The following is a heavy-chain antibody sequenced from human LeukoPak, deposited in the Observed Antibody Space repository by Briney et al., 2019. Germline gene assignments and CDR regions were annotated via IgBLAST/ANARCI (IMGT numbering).Heavy chain of an antibody. CDR2: FDPEDGET. CDR3: ATDRFSVRGAEYYFDY. V-gene: IGHV1-24*01. Sequence: ASVKVSCKVSGYTLTELSMHWVRQAPRKGLEWMGGFDPEDGETIYAQKFQGRVTMTEDTSTDTAYMELSSLRSEDTAVYYCATDRFSVRGAEYYFDYWGQGTLVTVSS. D-gene: IGHD3-10*02. CDR1: GYTLTELS. J-gene: IGHJ4*02.